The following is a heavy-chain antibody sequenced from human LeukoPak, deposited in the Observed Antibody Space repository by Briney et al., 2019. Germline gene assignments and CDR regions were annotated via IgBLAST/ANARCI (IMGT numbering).Heavy chain of an antibody. Sequence: SVKVSCKASGGTFSSYAISWVRQAPGQGLEWMGGIIPIFGTANYAQKFQGRVTITADESTSTAYMELSSLRSEDTAVYYCARGAEGIVVVPAATYYFDYWGQGTLVTVSS. CDR3: ARGAEGIVVVPAATYYFDY. CDR1: GGTFSSYA. D-gene: IGHD2-2*01. J-gene: IGHJ4*02. CDR2: IIPIFGTA. V-gene: IGHV1-69*13.